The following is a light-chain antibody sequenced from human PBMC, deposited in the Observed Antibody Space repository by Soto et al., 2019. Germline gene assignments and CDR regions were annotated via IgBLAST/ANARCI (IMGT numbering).Light chain of an antibody. J-gene: IGKJ2*01. Sequence: DIQMTQSPSSLSASVGDRVTITCRASQSISSYLNWYQQKPGKAPKLLIYAASSLQSGVPSRFSGSGSGTEFTLTISSLQPDDFATYYCQQANFYPYTFGQGTKLEIK. V-gene: IGKV1-39*01. CDR1: QSISSY. CDR3: QQANFYPYT. CDR2: AAS.